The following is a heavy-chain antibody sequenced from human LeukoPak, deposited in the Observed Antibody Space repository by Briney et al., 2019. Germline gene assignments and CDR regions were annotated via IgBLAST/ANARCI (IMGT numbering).Heavy chain of an antibody. V-gene: IGHV4-59*01. CDR2: IYHSGST. CDR3: ARGGAARLHFQN. Sequence: SETLSLTCTVSGGPISTYYWNWIRQPPGKGLEWIGYIYHSGSTNYNPSLQSRVTISVDTSKNQFSLNLNSVTAADTAMYYCARGGAARLHFQNWGQGTLVTVSS. CDR1: GGPISTYY. J-gene: IGHJ1*01. D-gene: IGHD6-6*01.